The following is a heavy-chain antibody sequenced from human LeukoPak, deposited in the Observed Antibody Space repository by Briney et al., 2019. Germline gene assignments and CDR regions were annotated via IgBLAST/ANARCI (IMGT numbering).Heavy chain of an antibody. CDR3: AKDIGDDYGYYYYGMDG. J-gene: IGHJ6*02. V-gene: IGHV3-9*01. CDR2: IGWNSGSI. D-gene: IGHD4-17*01. Sequence: GRSLRLSCAASGFTFDDYAMHWVRQAPGKGLEWVSGIGWNSGSIGYADSVKGRFTISRDNAKNSLYLQMNSLRAEDTALYYCAKDIGDDYGYYYYGMDGWGQGTTVTVS. CDR1: GFTFDDYA.